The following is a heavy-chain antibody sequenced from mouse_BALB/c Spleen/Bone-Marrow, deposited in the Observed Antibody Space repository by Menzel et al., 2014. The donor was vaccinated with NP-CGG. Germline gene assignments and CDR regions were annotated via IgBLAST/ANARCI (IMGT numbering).Heavy chain of an antibody. CDR3: ARKGMSTVIATAYYFDY. Sequence: QVQLQQSGAELVKPGASVKLSCKTSGYTFTSYWIQWVKQRPGQGLGWIGEIFPGTGTTYYNEKFKDKATLTIDTSSSTAYMQLSSLTSEDSAVYFCARKGMSTVIATAYYFDYWGQGSTLTVSS. CDR2: IFPGTGTT. J-gene: IGHJ2*01. V-gene: IGHV1S132*01. D-gene: IGHD2-4*01. CDR1: GYTFTSYW.